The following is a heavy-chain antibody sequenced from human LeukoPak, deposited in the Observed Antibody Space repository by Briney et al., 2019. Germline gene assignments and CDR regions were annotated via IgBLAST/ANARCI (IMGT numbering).Heavy chain of an antibody. CDR3: ARGTFGVGQWLVRGYFDY. D-gene: IGHD6-19*01. V-gene: IGHV3-11*01. CDR1: GFTFSDYY. CDR2: ISSSGSTI. J-gene: IGHJ4*02. Sequence: PGGSLRLSCAASGFTFSDYYMSWIRQAPGKGLEWVSYISSSGSTIYYADSVKGRFTISRDNAKNSLYLQMNSLRAEDTALYYCARGTFGVGQWLVRGYFDYWGQGTLVTVSS.